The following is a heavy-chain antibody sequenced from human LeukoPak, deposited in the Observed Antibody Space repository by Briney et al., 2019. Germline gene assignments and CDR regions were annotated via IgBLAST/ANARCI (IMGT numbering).Heavy chain of an antibody. V-gene: IGHV3-23*01. Sequence: GGSLRLSCAASEFTLSSYAMSWVRQAPGNGLEWVSAISGSGGSTYHADSVKGRFTISRDISKNTLFLQMNSLRAEDTAVYYCAKARRDGYNPYYFDYRGQGTLVTVSS. J-gene: IGHJ4*02. CDR3: AKARRDGYNPYYFDY. CDR2: ISGSGGST. CDR1: EFTLSSYA. D-gene: IGHD5-24*01.